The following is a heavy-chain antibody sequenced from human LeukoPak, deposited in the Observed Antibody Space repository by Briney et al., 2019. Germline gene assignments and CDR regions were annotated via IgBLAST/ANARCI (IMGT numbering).Heavy chain of an antibody. V-gene: IGHV3-21*01. CDR1: GFTFSSYS. J-gene: IGHJ3*02. Sequence: GGSLRLSCAASGFTFSSYSMNWVRQAPGKGLEWVSSISSSSSYIYYADSVKGRFTISRDNAKNSLYLQMNSLRAEGTAVYYCARAPSAGNAFDIWGQGTMVTVSS. CDR2: ISSSSSYI. D-gene: IGHD4-23*01. CDR3: ARAPSAGNAFDI.